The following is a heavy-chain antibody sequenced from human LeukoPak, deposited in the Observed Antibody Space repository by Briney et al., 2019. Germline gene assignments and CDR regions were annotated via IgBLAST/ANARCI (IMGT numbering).Heavy chain of an antibody. Sequence: QTGGSLRLSCVVSGFTFSSYAMNWVRQAPGKGLEWVSGITASGGSTYYTDSVKGRFTISRDNSKNTLFMQMNSLRAEDTAVYYCARDRGVYDSSGYYTYYFDYWGQGTLVTVSS. CDR3: ARDRGVYDSSGYYTYYFDY. D-gene: IGHD3-22*01. J-gene: IGHJ4*02. CDR2: ITASGGST. CDR1: GFTFSSYA. V-gene: IGHV3-23*01.